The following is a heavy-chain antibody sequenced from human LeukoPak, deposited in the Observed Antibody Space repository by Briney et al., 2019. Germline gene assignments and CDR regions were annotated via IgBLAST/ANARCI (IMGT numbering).Heavy chain of an antibody. V-gene: IGHV4-39*07. D-gene: IGHD4-17*01. Sequence: NPSETLSLTCTVSGGSISSSSYYWGWIRQPPGKGLEWIGSIYYSGSTYYNPSLKSRVTISVDTSKNQFSLKLSSVTAADTAVYYCARKPRATTPQLDPWGQGTLVTVSS. CDR1: GGSISSSSYY. CDR3: ARKPRATTPQLDP. J-gene: IGHJ5*02. CDR2: IYYSGST.